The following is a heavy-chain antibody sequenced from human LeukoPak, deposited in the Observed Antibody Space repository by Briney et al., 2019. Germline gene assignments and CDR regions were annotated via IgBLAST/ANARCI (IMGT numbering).Heavy chain of an antibody. CDR3: ARYVDTAMVTIDY. J-gene: IGHJ4*02. CDR1: GFTFSHYT. Sequence: PGGSLRLSCVVSGFTFSHYTMHWVRQAPGKGLEWVAVILYDGSNKYYADSVKGRFTISRDNAKNSLYLQMNSLRAEDTAVYYCARYVDTAMVTIDYWGQGTLVTVSS. D-gene: IGHD5-18*01. V-gene: IGHV3-30-3*01. CDR2: ILYDGSNK.